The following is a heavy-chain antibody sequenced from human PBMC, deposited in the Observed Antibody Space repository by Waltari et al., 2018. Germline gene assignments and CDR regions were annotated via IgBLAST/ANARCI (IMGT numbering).Heavy chain of an antibody. CDR2: IIPIFGTA. J-gene: IGHJ4*02. CDR1: GGTFSSYA. V-gene: IGHV1-69*01. D-gene: IGHD1-1*01. Sequence: QVQLVQSGAEVKKPGSSVTVSCKASGGTFSSYAISWVRQAPGQGLEWMGGIIPIFGTANYAQKCQGRVTITADESTSTAYMELSSLRSEDTAVYYCARAKPFLDGTTDVGFDYWGQGTLVTVSS. CDR3: ARAKPFLDGTTDVGFDY.